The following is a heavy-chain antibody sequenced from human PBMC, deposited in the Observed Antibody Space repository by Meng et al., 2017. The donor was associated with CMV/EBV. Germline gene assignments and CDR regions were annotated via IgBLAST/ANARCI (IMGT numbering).Heavy chain of an antibody. CDR2: IYSGGST. CDR3: ARGYYGSGRDY. CDR1: GFTVSSNH. J-gene: IGHJ4*02. V-gene: IGHV3-53*01. D-gene: IGHD3-10*01. Sequence: GESLKISCAASGFTVSSNHMSWVRQAPGKGLEWVSVIYSGGSTYYADSVKGRFTISRDNSKNTLYLQMNSLRAEDTAVYYCARGYYGSGRDYWGQGTLVTVSS.